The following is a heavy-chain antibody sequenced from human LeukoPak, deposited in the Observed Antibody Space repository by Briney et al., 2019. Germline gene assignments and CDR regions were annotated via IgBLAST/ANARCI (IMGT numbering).Heavy chain of an antibody. CDR1: GFSFRDHH. J-gene: IGHJ4*02. Sequence: PGGSLRLSCAASGFSFRDHHMNWIRQAPGKGLEWVGFIRSKAYGGTTEYAASVKGRFTISRDDSKSIAYLQMNSLKTEDSAVYYCTRDRVGYSYGPPFDYWGQGTLVTVSS. D-gene: IGHD5-18*01. CDR3: TRDRVGYSYGPPFDY. V-gene: IGHV3-49*03. CDR2: IRSKAYGGTT.